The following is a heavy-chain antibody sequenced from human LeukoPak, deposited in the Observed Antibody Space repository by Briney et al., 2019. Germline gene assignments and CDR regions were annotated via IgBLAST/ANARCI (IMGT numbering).Heavy chain of an antibody. D-gene: IGHD6-13*01. CDR2: IIPIFGTA. CDR3: AGEYSSSWYGSWYYYMDV. J-gene: IGHJ6*03. CDR1: GGTFSSYA. V-gene: IGHV1-69*05. Sequence: VASVKVSCKASGGTFSSYAISWLRQAPGQGLEWMGGIIPIFGTANYAQKFQGRVTITTDESTSTAYMELSSLRSEDTAVYYCAGEYSSSWYGSWYYYMDVWGKGTTVTVSS.